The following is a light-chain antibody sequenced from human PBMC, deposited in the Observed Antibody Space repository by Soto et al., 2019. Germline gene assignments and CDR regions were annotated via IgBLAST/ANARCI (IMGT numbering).Light chain of an antibody. CDR2: AAS. J-gene: IGKJ5*01. Sequence: DVQMTQSASSLSASVGDRVTITCRARQNINSYLNWYQQKPGKAPKLLIYAASSLQSGVPSRFSGSGSGTDFTLTVSSLQPEDFATYYCHQSYDIPTFGQGTRLENK. CDR1: QNINSY. V-gene: IGKV1-39*01. CDR3: HQSYDIPT.